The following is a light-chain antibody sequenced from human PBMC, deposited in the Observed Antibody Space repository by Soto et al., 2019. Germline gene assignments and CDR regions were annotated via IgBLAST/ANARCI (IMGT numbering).Light chain of an antibody. CDR3: QQYDSTPWT. Sequence: EIVLTQSPATLSLSPGERAALSCRASQSLSSSSLAWYQQKPGHGPRLLIYGASRRATGIPDRFSASESGTDFTLTISSLEPEDFAVYFCQQYDSTPWTFGQGTKVDI. CDR1: QSLSSSS. V-gene: IGKV3-20*01. J-gene: IGKJ1*01. CDR2: GAS.